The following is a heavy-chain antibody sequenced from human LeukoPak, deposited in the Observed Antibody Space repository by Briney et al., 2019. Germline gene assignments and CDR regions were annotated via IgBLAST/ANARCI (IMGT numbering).Heavy chain of an antibody. J-gene: IGHJ4*02. CDR1: GYTFTSYD. D-gene: IGHD6-19*01. V-gene: IGHV1-8*03. Sequence: ASVKVPCKASGYTFTSYDINWVRQATGQGLEWMGWMNPNSGNTGYAQKFQGRVTITRNTSISTAYMELSSLRSEDTAVYYCARARRLAPFDYWGQGTLVTVSS. CDR3: ARARRLAPFDY. CDR2: MNPNSGNT.